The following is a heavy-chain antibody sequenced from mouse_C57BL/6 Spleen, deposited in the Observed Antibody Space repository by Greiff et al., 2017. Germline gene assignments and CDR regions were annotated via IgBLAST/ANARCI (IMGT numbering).Heavy chain of an antibody. CDR2: ISDGGSYT. V-gene: IGHV5-4*01. D-gene: IGHD2-5*01. J-gene: IGHJ2*01. Sequence: EVMLVESGGGLVKPGGSLKLSCAASGFTFSSYAMSWVRQTPEKRLEWVATISDGGSYTYYPDNVKGRFTISRDNAKNNLYLQMSHLKSEDTAMYYCAREGNSNYDFDYWGQGTTHTVSS. CDR1: GFTFSSYA. CDR3: AREGNSNYDFDY.